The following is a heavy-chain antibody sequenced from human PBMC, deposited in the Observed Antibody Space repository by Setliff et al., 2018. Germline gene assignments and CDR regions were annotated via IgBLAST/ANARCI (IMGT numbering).Heavy chain of an antibody. CDR3: ASDGQGNYNFWSGSYYYYGMDV. CDR2: ISAYNGNT. D-gene: IGHD3-3*01. J-gene: IGHJ6*02. CDR1: GYTFTSYD. V-gene: IGHV1-18*01. Sequence: ASVKVSCKASGYTFTSYDINWVRQAPGQGLEWMGWISAYNGNTNYAQKLQGRVTMTTDTSTSTAYMELRSLRSDDTAVYYCASDGQGNYNFWSGSYYYYGMDVWGQGTTVTVSS.